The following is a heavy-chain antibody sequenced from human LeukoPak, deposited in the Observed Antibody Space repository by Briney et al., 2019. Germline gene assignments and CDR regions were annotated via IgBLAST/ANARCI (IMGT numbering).Heavy chain of an antibody. CDR2: IYSDGRT. Sequence: GGSLRLSCVASGFTVSRNYMNWVRQAPGKGLEWVSIIYSDGRTYYADSVKGRFTISRDNSKNTLYLQMNSLRVEDTAVYYCAGDEYEYAGWFDPWGQGTLVTVSS. V-gene: IGHV3-66*01. J-gene: IGHJ5*02. D-gene: IGHD5-12*01. CDR1: GFTVSRNY. CDR3: AGDEYEYAGWFDP.